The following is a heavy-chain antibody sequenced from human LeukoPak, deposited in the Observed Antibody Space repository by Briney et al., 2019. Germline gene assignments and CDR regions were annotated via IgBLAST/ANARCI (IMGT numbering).Heavy chain of an antibody. CDR2: FDPEDGET. CDR1: GYTLTELS. CDR3: ATGFRGHSGYRDH. V-gene: IGHV1-24*01. D-gene: IGHD5-12*01. J-gene: IGHJ4*02. Sequence: ASVKDSCKVSGYTLTELSMHWVRQAPGKGREWMGGFDPEDGETIYAQKFQGGVTMTEDTSTDTAYMDLSRLRSQDTPLCSSATGFRGHSGYRDHWGQGTLVTVSS.